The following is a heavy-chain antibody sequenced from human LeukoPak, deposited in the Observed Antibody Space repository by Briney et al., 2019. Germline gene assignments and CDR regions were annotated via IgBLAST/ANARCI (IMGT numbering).Heavy chain of an antibody. CDR2: IYYSGST. D-gene: IGHD5-12*01. Sequence: SETLSLTCTVSGGSISSYYWSWIRQPPGKGLEWIGYIYYSGSTNYNPSLKSRVTISVDTSKNQFSLKLTSVTAADTAVYYCARDGYSGNDGLWGQGTLVTVSS. J-gene: IGHJ4*02. CDR1: GGSISSYY. V-gene: IGHV4-59*01. CDR3: ARDGYSGNDGL.